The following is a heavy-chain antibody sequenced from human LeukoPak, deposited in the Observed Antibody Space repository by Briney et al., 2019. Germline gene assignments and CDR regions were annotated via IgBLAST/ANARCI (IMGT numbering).Heavy chain of an antibody. Sequence: GESLKISCKGSGYSFTSYWIGWVRQMPGKGLEWMGIIYPGDSDTRYSPSFQGQVTISADKSISTAYLQWSSLKASDTATYYCARTLRPLTNWFDPWGQGTLVTVSS. D-gene: IGHD3-10*01. J-gene: IGHJ5*02. V-gene: IGHV5-51*01. CDR3: ARTLRPLTNWFDP. CDR1: GYSFTSYW. CDR2: IYPGDSDT.